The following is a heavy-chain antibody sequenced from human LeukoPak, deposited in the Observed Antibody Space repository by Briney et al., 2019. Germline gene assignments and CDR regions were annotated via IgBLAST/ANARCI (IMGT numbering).Heavy chain of an antibody. Sequence: ASVKVSCKASGGTFSSYAISWVRQAPGQGLEWMGGIIPIFGTANYAQKFQGRVTITTDESTSTAYMELSSLRSEDTAVYYCAIVVLDDYGDYGYFDYWGQGTLVTVS. V-gene: IGHV1-69*05. D-gene: IGHD4-17*01. J-gene: IGHJ4*02. CDR3: AIVVLDDYGDYGYFDY. CDR1: GGTFSSYA. CDR2: IIPIFGTA.